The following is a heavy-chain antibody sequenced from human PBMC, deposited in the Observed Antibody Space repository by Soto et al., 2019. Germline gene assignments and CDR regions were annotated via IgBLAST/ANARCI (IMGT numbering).Heavy chain of an antibody. V-gene: IGHV6-1*01. CDR3: ERIPRPPYSFHY. CDR1: GDSVSSNSAA. Sequence: SQTLSLTCVISGDSVSSNSAAWNWIRQSPSRGLEWLGRTYYRSKWYNDYAVSVKSRITINPDTSKNQFSLQLNSVTPEYTAVYYCERIPRPPYSFHYSGQGPLLTVSS. CDR2: TYYRSKWYN. J-gene: IGHJ4*02. D-gene: IGHD2-2*01.